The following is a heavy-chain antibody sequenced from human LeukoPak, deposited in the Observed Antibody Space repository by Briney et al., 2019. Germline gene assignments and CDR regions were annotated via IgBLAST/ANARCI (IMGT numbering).Heavy chain of an antibody. CDR2: IYYSGST. J-gene: IGHJ4*02. CDR3: ARESTTSSGYYGSGSSHFDY. Sequence: PSETLSLTCAVYGGSFSGYYWSWIRQPPGKGLEWIGYIYYSGSTNYNPSLKSRVTISVDTSKNQFSLKLSSVTAADTAVYYCARESTTSSGYYGSGSSHFDYWGQGTLVTVSS. V-gene: IGHV4-59*01. D-gene: IGHD3-10*01. CDR1: GGSFSGYY.